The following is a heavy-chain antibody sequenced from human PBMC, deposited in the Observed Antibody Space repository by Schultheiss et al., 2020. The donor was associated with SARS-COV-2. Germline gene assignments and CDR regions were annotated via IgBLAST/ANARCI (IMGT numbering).Heavy chain of an antibody. V-gene: IGHV3-13*01. D-gene: IGHD6-6*01. CDR3: AKDIDQYSSSPGAFDI. CDR1: GFTFSSYD. CDR2: IGTAGDT. J-gene: IGHJ3*02. Sequence: GGSLRLSCAASGFTFSSYDMHWVRQATGKGLEWVSAIGTAGDTYYPGSVKGRFTISRDNAKNSLYLQMNSLRAEDTAVYYCAKDIDQYSSSPGAFDIWGQGTMVTVSS.